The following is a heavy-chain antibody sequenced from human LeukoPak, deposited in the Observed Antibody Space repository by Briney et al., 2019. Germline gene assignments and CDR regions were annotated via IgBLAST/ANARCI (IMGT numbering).Heavy chain of an antibody. D-gene: IGHD3-9*01. CDR1: GFTFSSYA. J-gene: IGHJ4*02. Sequence: GGSLRLSCAASGFTFSSYAMHWVRQAPGKGLEWVAVISYDGSNKYYADSVKGRFTISRDNSKNTLYLQMNSLRAEDTAVYYCARELGVDILTGYTGPLDYWGQGTLVTVSS. CDR3: ARELGVDILTGYTGPLDY. CDR2: ISYDGSNK. V-gene: IGHV3-30*04.